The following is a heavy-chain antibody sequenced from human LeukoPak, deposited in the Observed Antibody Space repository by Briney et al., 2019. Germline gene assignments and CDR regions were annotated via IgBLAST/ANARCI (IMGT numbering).Heavy chain of an antibody. Sequence: SETLSLTCTVSGGSISSYYWSWIRQPPGKGLEWIGYIYYSGSTNYNPSLKSRVTISVDTSKNQFSLKLSSVTAADTAVYYCAREGSSATGTTGDYFDYWDQGTLVTVSS. J-gene: IGHJ4*02. CDR2: IYYSGST. CDR1: GGSISSYY. D-gene: IGHD1-1*01. CDR3: AREGSSATGTTGDYFDY. V-gene: IGHV4-59*01.